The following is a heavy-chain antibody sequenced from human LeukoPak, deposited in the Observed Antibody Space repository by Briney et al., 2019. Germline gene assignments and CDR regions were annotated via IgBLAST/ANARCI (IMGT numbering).Heavy chain of an antibody. Sequence: PGGSLRLSCTASGFSFSGHWMHWARQLPGKGLVWVSRISPTGSTTSYADSVKGRFTVSRDNAENTLYLQMNSLRAEDTAVYYCAKTRPLDSSSWSHGDYWGQGTLVTVSS. CDR1: GFSFSGHW. D-gene: IGHD6-13*01. V-gene: IGHV3-74*01. CDR2: ISPTGSTT. CDR3: AKTRPLDSSSWSHGDY. J-gene: IGHJ4*02.